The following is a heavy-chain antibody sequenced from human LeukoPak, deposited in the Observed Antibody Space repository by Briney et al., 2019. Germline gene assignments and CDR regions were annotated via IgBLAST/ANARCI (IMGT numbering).Heavy chain of an antibody. CDR2: IYYSGTT. D-gene: IGHD3-3*02. J-gene: IGHJ6*03. CDR1: GGSISSSSYY. V-gene: IGHV4-39*01. CDR3: ARHGPKSLFGVLKPYYNYYMDV. Sequence: SETLSLTCTVSGGSISSSSYYWGWLRQPPGKGLEWIGSIYYSGTTYHHPSHKSRVTISVDTSENQFSLRLSSVTAADTAVYYCARHGPKSLFGVLKPYYNYYMDVWGKGTTVTVSS.